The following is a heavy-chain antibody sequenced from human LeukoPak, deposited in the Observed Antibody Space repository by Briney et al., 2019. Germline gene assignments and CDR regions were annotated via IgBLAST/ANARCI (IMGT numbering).Heavy chain of an antibody. Sequence: SETLSLTCTVSGGSISSYYWSWIRQPPGKGLEWIGYIYYSGSTYYNPSLKSRVTISVDRSKNQFSLKLSSVTAADTAVYYCARGGYEYSSSSGAFDIWGQGTMVTVSS. CDR2: IYYSGST. CDR3: ARGGYEYSSSSGAFDI. CDR1: GGSISSYY. V-gene: IGHV4-59*12. D-gene: IGHD6-6*01. J-gene: IGHJ3*02.